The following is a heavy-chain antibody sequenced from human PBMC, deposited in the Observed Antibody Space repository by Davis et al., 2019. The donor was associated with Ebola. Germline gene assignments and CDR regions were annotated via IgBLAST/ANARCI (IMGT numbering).Heavy chain of an antibody. CDR1: GFTFSSYA. J-gene: IGHJ3*02. Sequence: GESLKISCAASGFTFSSYAMSWVRQAPGKGLEWVSAISGSGGSTYYADSVKGRFTISRDNAKNSLYLQMNSLRDEDTAVYYCARDPDWDTAFDIWGQGTMVTVSS. D-gene: IGHD3-9*01. V-gene: IGHV3-23*01. CDR3: ARDPDWDTAFDI. CDR2: ISGSGGST.